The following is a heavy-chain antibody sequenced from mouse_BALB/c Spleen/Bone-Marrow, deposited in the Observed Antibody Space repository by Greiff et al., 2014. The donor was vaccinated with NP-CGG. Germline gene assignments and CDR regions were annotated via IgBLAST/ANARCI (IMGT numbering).Heavy chain of an antibody. CDR2: IYPGSGST. J-gene: IGHJ4*01. V-gene: IGHV1S22*01. CDR1: GYTFTSYW. CDR3: TRGQLGLPSMDY. Sequence: LQQPGSELVRPGASVKLSCKASGYTFTSYWTHWVKQRPGQGLEWIGNIYPGSGSTNYDEKFKSKATLTVDTSSSTAYMQLSSLTSEDSAVYYCTRGQLGLPSMDYWGQGTSVTVSS. D-gene: IGHD3-1*01.